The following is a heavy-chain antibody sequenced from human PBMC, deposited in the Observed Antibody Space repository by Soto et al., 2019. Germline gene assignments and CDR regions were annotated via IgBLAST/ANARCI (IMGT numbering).Heavy chain of an antibody. CDR2: ISAYNGNT. J-gene: IGHJ3*02. CDR3: ARVRSSSLAFDI. Sequence: ASVKVSCKAAGYTFTSYGIGWVRQAPGQGLEWMGWISAYNGNTNYAQKLQGRVTMTTDTSTSTAYMELRSLRSDDTAVYYCARVRSSSLAFDIWGQGTMVTVSS. CDR1: GYTFTSYG. D-gene: IGHD6-6*01. V-gene: IGHV1-18*01.